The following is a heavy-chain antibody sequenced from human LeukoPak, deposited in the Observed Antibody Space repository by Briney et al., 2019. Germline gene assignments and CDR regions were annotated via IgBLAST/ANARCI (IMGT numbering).Heavy chain of an antibody. CDR2: INPSGGST. V-gene: IGHV1-46*01. CDR3: ARDRAYYDILTH. D-gene: IGHD3-9*01. CDR1: GGTFSSYA. J-gene: IGHJ4*02. Sequence: ASVKVSCKASGGTFSSYAISWVRQAPGQGLEWMGIINPSGGSTTYAQKFQGRITMTRDTSTSTVYMELSSLRSEDTAVYYCARDRAYYDILTHWGQGTLVTVSS.